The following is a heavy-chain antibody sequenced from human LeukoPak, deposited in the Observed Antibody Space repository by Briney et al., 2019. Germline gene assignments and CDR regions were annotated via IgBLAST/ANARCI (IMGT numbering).Heavy chain of an antibody. CDR3: ARDAFVVVPAAIGHNWFDP. D-gene: IGHD2-2*02. J-gene: IGHJ5*02. CDR1: GYTFTSYG. V-gene: IGHV1-18*01. CDR2: ISAYNGNT. Sequence: ASVKVSCKASGYTFTSYGISWVRQAPGQGLEWMGWISAYNGNTNYAQKLQGRVTMTTDTSTSTAYMELRSLRSDDTAVYYCARDAFVVVPAAIGHNWFDPWGQGTLVTVSS.